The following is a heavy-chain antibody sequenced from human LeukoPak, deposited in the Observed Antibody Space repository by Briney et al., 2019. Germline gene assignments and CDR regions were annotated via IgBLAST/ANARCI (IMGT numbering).Heavy chain of an antibody. D-gene: IGHD2-2*01. J-gene: IGHJ4*02. CDR3: ARWSGSSSRHFDY. CDR2: IGNSGTGT. CDR1: GFTFNNYA. V-gene: IGHV3-23*01. Sequence: PGGSLRLSCAASGFTFNNYAMSWVRQAPGKGLEWVSTIGNSGTGTYYADSVKGRFTISRDNSKNTLYLQMNSLRAEDTAVYYCARWSGSSSRHFDYWGQGTLVTVSS.